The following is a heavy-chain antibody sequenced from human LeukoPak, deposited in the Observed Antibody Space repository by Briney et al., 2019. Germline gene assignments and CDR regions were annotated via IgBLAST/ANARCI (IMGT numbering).Heavy chain of an antibody. Sequence: PGGSLRLSCAASGFTVSSNYMSWVRQGPGKGLEWVSLIDSGGGAHYADSVKGRFSISSDNSQNTLYLQMNSLRAEDTAVYYCVRDQNYWGQGTLVTVSS. CDR1: GFTVSSNY. CDR2: IDSGGGA. CDR3: VRDQNY. V-gene: IGHV3-66*01. J-gene: IGHJ4*02.